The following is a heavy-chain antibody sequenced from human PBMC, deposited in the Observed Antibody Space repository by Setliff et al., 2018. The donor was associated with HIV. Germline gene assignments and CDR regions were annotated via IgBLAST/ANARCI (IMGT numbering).Heavy chain of an antibody. V-gene: IGHV4-38-2*02. D-gene: IGHD2-21*02. CDR3: ARGQGCGGGCHYAFEM. CDR2: IYHSGNT. CDR1: GDSISSGFY. J-gene: IGHJ3*02. Sequence: PSETLSLTCTVSGDSISSGFYWGWIRQPPGKGLEWIGSIYHSGNTYYMPSLRSRVTISVDMSKNQFSLNLNSVTAADTAVYYCARGQGCGGGCHYAFEMWGQGTMVTVSS.